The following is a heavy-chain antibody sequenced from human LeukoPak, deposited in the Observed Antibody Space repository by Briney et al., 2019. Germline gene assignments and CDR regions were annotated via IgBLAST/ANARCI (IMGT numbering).Heavy chain of an antibody. V-gene: IGHV4-39*01. D-gene: IGHD3-3*01. CDR2: IYYSGST. CDR3: ARHGGITIFGVVDY. Sequence: SETLSLTCTVSGGSISSSSYYWGWIRQPPGKGLEWIGSIYYSGSTYYNPSLKSRVTISVDTSKNQFSLKLSSVTAADTAVYYCARHGGITIFGVVDYWGQGTLVTVSS. CDR1: GGSISSSSYY. J-gene: IGHJ4*02.